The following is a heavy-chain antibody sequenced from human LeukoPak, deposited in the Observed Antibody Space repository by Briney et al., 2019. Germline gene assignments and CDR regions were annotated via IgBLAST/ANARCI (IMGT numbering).Heavy chain of an antibody. CDR2: IYYSGST. V-gene: IGHV4-31*03. CDR1: RGSISSGGHY. CDR3: ARDPYSSGTNAFDI. J-gene: IGHJ3*02. D-gene: IGHD3-22*01. Sequence: SETLSLTCTVSRGSISSGGHYWSWIRQHPGKGLEWIGDIYYSGSTYYNPSLKSRVIISVDTSKNQFSLKLSSVTAADTAVYYCARDPYSSGTNAFDIWGQGSMVTVSS.